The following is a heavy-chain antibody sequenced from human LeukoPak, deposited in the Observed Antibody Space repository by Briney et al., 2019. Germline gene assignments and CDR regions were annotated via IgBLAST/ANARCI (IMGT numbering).Heavy chain of an antibody. Sequence: ASVKVSCKASGGTFSSYAISWVRQAPGQGLEWMGRIIPILGIANYAQKFQGRVTITADKSTSTAYMELSSLRSGDTAVYYCARDRNYYDSSGYYYGYYYGMDVWGQGTTVTVSS. CDR1: GGTFSSYA. V-gene: IGHV1-69*04. J-gene: IGHJ6*02. CDR3: ARDRNYYDSSGYYYGYYYGMDV. CDR2: IIPILGIA. D-gene: IGHD3-22*01.